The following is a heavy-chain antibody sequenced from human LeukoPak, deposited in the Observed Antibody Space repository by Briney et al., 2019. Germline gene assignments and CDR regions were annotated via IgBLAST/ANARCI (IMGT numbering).Heavy chain of an antibody. Sequence: ASATVSCKASGYTFTSYDINWVRQATGQGLEWMGWMNPNSGNTGYAQKFQGRVTMTRNTSISTAYMELSSLRSEDTAVYYCARGGISIAALRGFDYWGQGTLVTVSS. CDR3: ARGGISIAALRGFDY. D-gene: IGHD6-6*01. CDR1: GYTFTSYD. CDR2: MNPNSGNT. J-gene: IGHJ4*02. V-gene: IGHV1-8*01.